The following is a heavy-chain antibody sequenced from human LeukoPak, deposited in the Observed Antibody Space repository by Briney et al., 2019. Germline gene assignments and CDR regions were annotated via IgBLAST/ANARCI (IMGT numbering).Heavy chain of an antibody. J-gene: IGHJ4*02. CDR1: GFTFSSYS. CDR2: ISSSSSYI. V-gene: IGHV3-21*01. Sequence: GGSLRLSCAASGFTFSSYSMNWVRQAPGKGLEWVSSISSSSSYIYYAYSVKGRFTISRDNAKNSLYLQMNSLRAEDTAVYYCARGGGDAGMDYWGQGTLVTVSS. D-gene: IGHD3-16*01. CDR3: ARGGGDAGMDY.